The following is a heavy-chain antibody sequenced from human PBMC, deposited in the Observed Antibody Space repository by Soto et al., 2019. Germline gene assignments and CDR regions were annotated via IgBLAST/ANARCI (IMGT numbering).Heavy chain of an antibody. V-gene: IGHV4-4*07. CDR3: ARSAIPRGGWFRP. CDR2: IYASGST. Sequence: SETLSLTCNVSDDSLSTYYWSWIRQPAGKGLEWIGRIYASGSTNYNPSLKSRVRTSVDTSKKQFSLNMISVTAADTAIYYCARSAIPRGGWFRPWGQGVLFTVSS. J-gene: IGHJ5*02. CDR1: DDSLSTYY. D-gene: IGHD2-21*01.